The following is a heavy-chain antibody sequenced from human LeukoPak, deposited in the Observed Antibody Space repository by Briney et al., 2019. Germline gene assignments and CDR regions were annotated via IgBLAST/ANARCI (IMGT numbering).Heavy chain of an antibody. Sequence: GGSLRLSCTASGFFFSDYTMNWIRQAPGKGLEWVSSISSSSTLISYADSVQGRFTISRDNSKNTLYLEMNSLSPDDTAVYYCARGVEPLAANTLAYWGQGTLVTVSS. J-gene: IGHJ4*02. CDR3: ARGVEPLAANTLAY. D-gene: IGHD1-14*01. CDR1: GFFFSDYT. V-gene: IGHV3-21*04. CDR2: ISSSSTLI.